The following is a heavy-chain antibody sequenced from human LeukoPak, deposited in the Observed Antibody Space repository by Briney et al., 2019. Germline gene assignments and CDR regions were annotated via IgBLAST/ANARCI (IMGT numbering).Heavy chain of an antibody. CDR1: GGTFSSYA. CDR2: IIPIFGTA. D-gene: IGHD3-10*01. CDR3: ARVELSGGYFYYYYGMDV. V-gene: IGHV1-69*13. Sequence: SVKVSCKASGGTFSSYAISWVRQAPGQGLEWMGGIIPIFGTANYAQKFQGRVTITADESTSKAYMELSSLRSEDTAVYYCARVELSGGYFYYYYGMDVWGKGTTVTVSS. J-gene: IGHJ6*04.